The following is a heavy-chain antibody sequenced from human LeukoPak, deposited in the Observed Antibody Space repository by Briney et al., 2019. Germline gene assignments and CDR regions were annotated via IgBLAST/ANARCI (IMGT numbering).Heavy chain of an antibody. Sequence: GGSLRLSCAASGFTFSSYTMNWVRQAPGKGLEWVSSISRSSSYLYHADSVKGRFTISRDNAKNSLYLQMNSLRAEDTAVYYCASLTTNRGLDAFDIWGQGTMVTVSS. CDR3: ASLTTNRGLDAFDI. CDR1: GFTFSSYT. CDR2: ISRSSSYL. J-gene: IGHJ3*02. D-gene: IGHD1-1*01. V-gene: IGHV3-21*01.